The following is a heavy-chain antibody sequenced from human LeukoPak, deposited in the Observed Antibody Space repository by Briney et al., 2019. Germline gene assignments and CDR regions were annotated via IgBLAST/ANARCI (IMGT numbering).Heavy chain of an antibody. V-gene: IGHV4-34*01. J-gene: IGHJ4*02. CDR2: INHSGST. CDR1: GGSFSGYY. Sequence: KPSETLSLTCAVYGGSFSGYYWSWIRQPPGKGLEWIGEINHSGSTNYNPSLKSRVTISVDTSKSQFSLKLSSVTAADTAVYYCASGYDSSGYYHYWGQGTLVTVSS. CDR3: ASGYDSSGYYHY. D-gene: IGHD3-22*01.